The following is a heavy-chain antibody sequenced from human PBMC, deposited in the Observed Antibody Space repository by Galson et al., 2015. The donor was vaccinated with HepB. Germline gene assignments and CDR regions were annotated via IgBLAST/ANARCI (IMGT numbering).Heavy chain of an antibody. D-gene: IGHD3-9*01. CDR1: GGSISSYY. CDR3: ARHGSHTSRYDILTGYYPYYYYGMDV. Sequence: ETLSLTCTVSGGSISSYYWSWIRQPPGKGLEWIGYIYYSGSTNYNPSLKSRVTISVDTSKNQFSLKLSSVTAADTAVYYCARHGSHTSRYDILTGYYPYYYYGMDVWGQGTTVTVSS. CDR2: IYYSGST. V-gene: IGHV4-59*08. J-gene: IGHJ6*02.